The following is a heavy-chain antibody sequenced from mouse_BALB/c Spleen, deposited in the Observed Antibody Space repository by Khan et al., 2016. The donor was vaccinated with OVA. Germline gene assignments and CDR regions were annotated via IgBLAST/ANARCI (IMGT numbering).Heavy chain of an antibody. D-gene: IGHD2-14*01. V-gene: IGHV1-26*01. CDR1: GYSFTLYY. CDR2: VNPNNGDS. Sequence: VQLQQSGPDLVKPGASVRISCKASGYSFTLYYLTWVKQSHGESLEWIGRVNPNNGDSAYNQKFKDRATLTVDQSSNTAYMDFRSLTSEDSAVYYCARGYDVFASWGQGTLVTVSA. CDR3: ARGYDVFAS. J-gene: IGHJ3*01.